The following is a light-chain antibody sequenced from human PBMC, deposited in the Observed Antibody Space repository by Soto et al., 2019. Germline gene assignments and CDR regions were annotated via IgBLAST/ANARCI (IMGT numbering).Light chain of an antibody. CDR2: KAS. CDR3: QHYNSYSEA. V-gene: IGKV1-5*03. CDR1: QSISNW. J-gene: IGKJ1*01. Sequence: DIQMTQSPSTLSASVGARVTITCRASQSISNWLAWYRQKPGKAPKLLIYKASSLESGVPPRFSGSGSGTEFTLTISSLQPDDFATYYCQHYNSYSEAFGQGTKVDIK.